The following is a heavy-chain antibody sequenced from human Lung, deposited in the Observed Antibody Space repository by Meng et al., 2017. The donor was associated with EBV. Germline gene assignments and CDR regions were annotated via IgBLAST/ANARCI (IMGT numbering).Heavy chain of an antibody. J-gene: IGHJ4*02. Sequence: QVPPQESGPGLVKPSQTLSLTCTVSGGSISSGGYYWSWIRQHPGKGLEWIGYIYYSGNTYYNPSLKSRVTISIDTSKNQFSLKLSSVTAADTAVYYCAATVNDGYFDYWGQGTLVTVSS. CDR1: GGSISSGGYY. D-gene: IGHD4-11*01. CDR2: IYYSGNT. CDR3: AATVNDGYFDY. V-gene: IGHV4-31*03.